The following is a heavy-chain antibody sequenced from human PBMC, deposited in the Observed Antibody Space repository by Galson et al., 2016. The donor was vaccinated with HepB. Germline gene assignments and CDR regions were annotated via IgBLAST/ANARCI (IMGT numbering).Heavy chain of an antibody. D-gene: IGHD4-23*01. J-gene: IGHJ4*02. CDR2: IYWNDEK. V-gene: IGHV2-5*01. CDR3: AHFDSGGQTFDY. CDR1: GFSLSTSLVG. Sequence: PALVNPTQTLTLTCTFSGFSLSTSLVGVGWIRQPPGEALEWLALIYWNDEKRYSPSLKSRLTITKDTAKNQVVLTVTNLDPVDTATYYCAHFDSGGQTFDYWGQGTLVTVSS.